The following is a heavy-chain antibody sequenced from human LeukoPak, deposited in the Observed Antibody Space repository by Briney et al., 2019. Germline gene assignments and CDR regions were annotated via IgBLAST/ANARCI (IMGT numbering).Heavy chain of an antibody. J-gene: IGHJ4*02. D-gene: IGHD4-17*01. CDR1: GFTFSSYD. V-gene: IGHV3-13*01. CDR2: IGIAGDT. CDR3: ARVGARQVLEY. Sequence: GGSLRLSCAASGFTFSSYDMHWVRQTTGKGLEWVSSIGIAGDTYYPGSVKGRFTISRENAKNSLYLQMNSLRAEDTAVYYCARVGARQVLEYWGQGTLVTVSS.